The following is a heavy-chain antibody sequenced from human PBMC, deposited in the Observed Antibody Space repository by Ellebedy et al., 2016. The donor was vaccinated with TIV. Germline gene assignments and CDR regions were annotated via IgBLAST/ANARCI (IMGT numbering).Heavy chain of an antibody. D-gene: IGHD6-13*01. CDR2: IRGKADSYAT. CDR3: TSVTAASTLTREPDY. J-gene: IGHJ4*02. Sequence: GESLKISXAASGFSFSDSAMHWVRQASGKGLEWVGRIRGKADSYATAYAASVKGRFTISRDDSKNTAYLQMNSLKTEDTAVYYCTSVTAASTLTREPDYWGQGTVVTVSS. CDR1: GFSFSDSA. V-gene: IGHV3-73*01.